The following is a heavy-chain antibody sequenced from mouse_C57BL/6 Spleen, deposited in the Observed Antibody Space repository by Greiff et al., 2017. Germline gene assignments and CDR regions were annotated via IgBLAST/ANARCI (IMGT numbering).Heavy chain of an antibody. D-gene: IGHD2-1*01. CDR2: IDPSDSYT. Sequence: VQLQQSGAELVMPGASVKLSCKASGYTFTSYWMHWVKQRPGQGLEWIGEIDPSDSYTNYNQKFKGKSTLTVDKSSSTAYMQLSSLTSEDSAVYYCARNRGIYYWYFDYWGQGTTLTVSS. CDR3: ARNRGIYYWYFDY. J-gene: IGHJ2*01. CDR1: GYTFTSYW. V-gene: IGHV1-69*01.